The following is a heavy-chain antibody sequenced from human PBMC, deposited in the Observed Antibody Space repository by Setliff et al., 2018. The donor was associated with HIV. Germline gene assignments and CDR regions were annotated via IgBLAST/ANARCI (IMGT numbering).Heavy chain of an antibody. V-gene: IGHV3-21*01. CDR1: GFTFDDYA. D-gene: IGHD2-21*01. Sequence: GGSLRLSCAASGFTFDDYAMHWVRQAPGKGLEWVSSISRTSSYIYYVDSVKGRFTISRDNAKNSLYLQMNSLRAEDTAVYYCTTGDTNPIYPQYMDIWGRGTTVTVSS. CDR2: ISRTSSYI. CDR3: TTGDTNPIYPQYMDI. J-gene: IGHJ6*03.